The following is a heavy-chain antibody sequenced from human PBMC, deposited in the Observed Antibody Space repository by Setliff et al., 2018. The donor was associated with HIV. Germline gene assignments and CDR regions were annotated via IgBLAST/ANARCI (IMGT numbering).Heavy chain of an antibody. Sequence: GGSLRLSCAASGFTFNKAWMNWVRQAPGRGLEWVGRVKSDRDGGTIHYAAPVKGRFTVSRDSSKSSVYLQMDSLKTEDTAVYYCGRVGGAAEPYYYFMDVWGKGTTVIVSS. D-gene: IGHD2-15*01. CDR2: VKSDRDGGTI. J-gene: IGHJ6*03. CDR3: GRVGGAAEPYYYFMDV. V-gene: IGHV3-15*07. CDR1: GFTFNKAW.